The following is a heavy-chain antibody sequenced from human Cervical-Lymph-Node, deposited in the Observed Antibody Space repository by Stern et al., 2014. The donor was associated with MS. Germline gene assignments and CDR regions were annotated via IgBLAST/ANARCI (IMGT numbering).Heavy chain of an antibody. V-gene: IGHV1-69*06. CDR2: IIPIFGPA. CDR1: GGTFSSYA. CDR3: ATRDYYYDSSGYFPDY. J-gene: IGHJ4*02. D-gene: IGHD3-22*01. Sequence: VHLVESGAEVKKPGSSVKVSCKASGGTFSSYAISWVRQAPGQGLEWMGGIIPIFGPANYAQKFQGRVTITADKSTSTAYMELSSLRSEDTAVYYCATRDYYYDSSGYFPDYWGQGTLVTVSS.